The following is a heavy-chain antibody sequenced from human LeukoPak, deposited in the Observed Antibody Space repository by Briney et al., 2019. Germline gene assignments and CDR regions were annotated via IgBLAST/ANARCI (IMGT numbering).Heavy chain of an antibody. V-gene: IGHV4-39*07. Sequence: SETLSLTCTVSRDSITTRTYYWGWIRQPPGKGLEWIGSIYHSGSTYYNPSLKSRVTMSVDTSKNQFCLKLAAVTAEDTALYYCARTNVAVRLLTDSWGQGTLVIVSS. CDR1: RDSITTRTYY. CDR2: IYHSGST. CDR3: ARTNVAVRLLTDS. D-gene: IGHD6-19*01. J-gene: IGHJ4*02.